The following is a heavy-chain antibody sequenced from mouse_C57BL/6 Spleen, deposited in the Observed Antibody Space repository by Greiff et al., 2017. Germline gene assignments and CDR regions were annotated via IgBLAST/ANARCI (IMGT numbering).Heavy chain of an antibody. Sequence: DVKLVESGGDLVKPGGSLKLSCAASGFTFSSYGMSWVRQTPDKRLEWVATISSGGSYTYYPDSVKGRFTISRDNAKNTLYLQMSSLKSEDTAMYYCARQGYGSSLYAMDYWGQGTSVTVSS. CDR3: ARQGYGSSLYAMDY. D-gene: IGHD1-1*01. V-gene: IGHV5-6*02. CDR2: ISSGGSYT. CDR1: GFTFSSYG. J-gene: IGHJ4*01.